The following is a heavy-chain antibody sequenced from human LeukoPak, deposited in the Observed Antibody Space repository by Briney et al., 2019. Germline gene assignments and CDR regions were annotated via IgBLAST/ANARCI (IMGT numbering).Heavy chain of an antibody. Sequence: PGRSLRLSCAASGFTFSSYRMHWVRQAPGKGLEWVAVTSYDGSNKYNADSVKGRFTISRDNSKNTLYLQMNSLRAEDTAVYYCARDGYNPALYYMDVWGKGTTVTVSS. CDR1: GFTFSSYR. V-gene: IGHV3-30*03. J-gene: IGHJ6*03. CDR3: ARDGYNPALYYMDV. CDR2: TSYDGSNK. D-gene: IGHD5-24*01.